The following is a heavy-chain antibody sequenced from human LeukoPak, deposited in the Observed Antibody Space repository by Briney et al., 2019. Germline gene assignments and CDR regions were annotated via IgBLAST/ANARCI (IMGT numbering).Heavy chain of an antibody. CDR2: INHSGST. CDR3: ASRGSSRVSLRGAY. V-gene: IGHV4-34*01. CDR1: GGSLSGYY. Sequence: SEALSLTCAVYGGSLSGYYWSWIRQPPGKGLEWIGEINHSGSTNYNPSLKSRVTISVDTSKNQFSLKLSSVTAADTAVYYCASRGSSRVSLRGAYWGQGTLVTVSS. J-gene: IGHJ4*02. D-gene: IGHD6-13*01.